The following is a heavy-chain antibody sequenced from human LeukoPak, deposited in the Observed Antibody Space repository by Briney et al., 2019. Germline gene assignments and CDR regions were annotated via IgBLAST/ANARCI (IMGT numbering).Heavy chain of an antibody. Sequence: ASVKVSCKASGGTFSSYAISWVRQAPGQGLEWMGGIIPIFGTANYAQKLQGRVTMTTDTSTSTAYMELRSLRSDDTAVYYCAREKYCSSTSCYSNYYYGMNVWGQGTTVTVSS. CDR3: AREKYCSSTSCYSNYYYGMNV. CDR1: GGTFSSYA. V-gene: IGHV1-69*05. CDR2: IIPIFGTA. J-gene: IGHJ6*02. D-gene: IGHD2-2*02.